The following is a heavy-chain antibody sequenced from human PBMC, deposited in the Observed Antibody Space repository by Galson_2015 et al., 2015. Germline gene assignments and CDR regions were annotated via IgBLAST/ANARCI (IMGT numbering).Heavy chain of an antibody. CDR2: ISGSGDRA. CDR1: GFTFKNYV. Sequence: SLRLSCAASGFTFKNYVMNWVRQAPGQGPEWVASISGSGDRAYYADSVKGRFTVSRDNSKNTLYLQVTSLIAEDRAIHYCAKDQTPVDFVNYAMDVWGQGTTVTVSS. CDR3: AKDQTPVDFVNYAMDV. D-gene: IGHD3-9*01. V-gene: IGHV3-23*01. J-gene: IGHJ6*02.